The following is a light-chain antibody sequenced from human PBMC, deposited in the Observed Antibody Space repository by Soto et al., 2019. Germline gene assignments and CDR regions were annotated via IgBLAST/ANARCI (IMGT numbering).Light chain of an antibody. J-gene: IGLJ3*02. Sequence: QSVLTQPPSASGTPGQRITISCSGRTSNIGSNIVSWYHHLPGAVPKLLIYNNNQRPSGVPDRFFASKSGTSASLAISGLQPEDESHYYCAACDDDVNGLVFGGGTKVTVL. CDR1: TSNIGSNI. V-gene: IGLV1-44*01. CDR2: NNN. CDR3: AACDDDVNGLV.